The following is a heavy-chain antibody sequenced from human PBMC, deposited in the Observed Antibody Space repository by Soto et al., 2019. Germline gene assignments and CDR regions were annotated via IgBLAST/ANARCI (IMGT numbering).Heavy chain of an antibody. J-gene: IGHJ5*02. D-gene: IGHD5-12*01. Sequence: QVQLQESGPGLVKPSQTLSLTCTVSGGSISSGGYYWSWIRQHPGKGLEWIGYIYYSGSTYYNPSLKRRVTISVDTSKNQFSLKLSSVTAADTAVYYCARYRSGYDRRGFDPWGQGTLVTVSS. CDR2: IYYSGST. V-gene: IGHV4-31*03. CDR3: ARYRSGYDRRGFDP. CDR1: GGSISSGGYY.